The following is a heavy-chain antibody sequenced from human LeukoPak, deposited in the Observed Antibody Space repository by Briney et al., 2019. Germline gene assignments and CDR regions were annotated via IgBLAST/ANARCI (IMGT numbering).Heavy chain of an antibody. D-gene: IGHD6-13*01. Sequence: PSETLSLTCTVSGASISSYYWSWIRQPAGKGLEWIGRIYTSGSTNYNPSLNSRVTMSVDTSKNQFSLKLTSVTAADTAVYYRARSSSWAYDYRGQGTLVTVSS. J-gene: IGHJ4*02. V-gene: IGHV4-4*07. CDR2: IYTSGST. CDR3: ARSSSWAYDY. CDR1: GASISSYY.